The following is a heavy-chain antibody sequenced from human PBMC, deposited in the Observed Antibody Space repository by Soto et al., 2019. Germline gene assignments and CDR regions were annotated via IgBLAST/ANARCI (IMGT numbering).Heavy chain of an antibody. D-gene: IGHD3-22*01. V-gene: IGHV3-33*08. J-gene: IGHJ5*02. CDR1: GFTFSSFE. Sequence: VQLVESGGGLVQPGGSLRLSCAASGFTFSSFEMNWVRQAPGKGLEWVAVIWYDGSNKYYADSVKGRFTISRDNSKNTLDLQMNSLRAEDTAVYYCARDLSGDSRGPWGQGTLVTVSS. CDR3: ARDLSGDSRGP. CDR2: IWYDGSNK.